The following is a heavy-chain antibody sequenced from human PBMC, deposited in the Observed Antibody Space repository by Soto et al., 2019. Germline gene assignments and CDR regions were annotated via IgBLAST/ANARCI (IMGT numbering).Heavy chain of an antibody. V-gene: IGHV1-18*01. CDR3: ARERGGYSYGDY. D-gene: IGHD5-18*01. CDR1: GHTFTSYG. CDR2: VNIYKGNT. Sequence: QVQLVQSGAEVKKPGASVKVSCKASGHTFTSYGINWVRQAPGQGLEWMGWVNIYKGNTNYAQKLQGRVTMTTDTSTSTAYLELRSLRSDDTAVYYCARERGGYSYGDYWGQGTQVTVSS. J-gene: IGHJ4*02.